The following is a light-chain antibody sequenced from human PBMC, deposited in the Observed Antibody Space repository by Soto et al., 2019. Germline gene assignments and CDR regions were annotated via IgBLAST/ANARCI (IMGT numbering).Light chain of an antibody. CDR3: CSYAGTNNVL. Sequence: QSALTQPRSVSGSPGQSVTISCTGTSSDVGGYNYVSWYRQHPGKAPRLMIYDVSTRPLGVPDRFSGSKSGNTASLTISGLQAEDEDDYYCCSYAGTNNVLFGGGTKVTVL. J-gene: IGLJ2*01. CDR2: DVS. CDR1: SSDVGGYNY. V-gene: IGLV2-11*01.